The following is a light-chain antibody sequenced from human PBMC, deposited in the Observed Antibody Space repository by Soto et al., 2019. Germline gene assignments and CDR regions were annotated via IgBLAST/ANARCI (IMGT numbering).Light chain of an antibody. CDR1: SSDVGGYNY. CDR3: CSYAGNYTYV. J-gene: IGLJ1*01. V-gene: IGLV2-11*01. Sequence: QSALAQPRSVSGSPGQSVTISCTGTSSDVGGYNYVSWYQQNPGKAPKLMIHDVTKRPSGVPDRFSGSKSGNTASLTISGLQAEDEADYYCCSYAGNYTYVFXTGTKVTVL. CDR2: DVT.